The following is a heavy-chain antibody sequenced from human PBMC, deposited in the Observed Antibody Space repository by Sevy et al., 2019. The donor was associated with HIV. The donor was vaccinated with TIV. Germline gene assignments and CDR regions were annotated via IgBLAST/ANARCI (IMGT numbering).Heavy chain of an antibody. CDR3: ARGEFCSGSSCYSEFFDY. Sequence: ASVKVSCKASGYTFTNYAIHWVRQAPGQKLEWMGRINVGNGNTLSQKFQDRATFTRDTSASTAYMQLSSLRSEDTAVYYCARGEFCSGSSCYSEFFDYWGQGALVTVSP. CDR1: GYTFTNYA. CDR2: INVGNGNT. J-gene: IGHJ4*02. D-gene: IGHD2-15*01. V-gene: IGHV1-3*01.